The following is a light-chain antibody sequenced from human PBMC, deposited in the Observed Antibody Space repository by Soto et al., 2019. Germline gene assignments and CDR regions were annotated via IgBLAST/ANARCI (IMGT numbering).Light chain of an antibody. CDR1: QSISRN. CDR3: QQSYTTASIT. CDR2: AAS. J-gene: IGKJ5*01. Sequence: DIQMTQSPSSLSASVGDRVTITCRASQSISRNLNWYQHKPGKAPILLIYAASSLQNGVPSRFSGSGSGTEFTLSISSLQPEDFGTYYCQQSYTTASITFGQGTRLEIK. V-gene: IGKV1-39*01.